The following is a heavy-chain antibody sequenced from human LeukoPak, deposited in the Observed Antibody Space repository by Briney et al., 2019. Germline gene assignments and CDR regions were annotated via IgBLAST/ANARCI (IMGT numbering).Heavy chain of an antibody. J-gene: IGHJ6*02. D-gene: IGHD6-19*01. CDR3: ATDYGSGSYYGMDV. V-gene: IGHV1-2*02. CDR2: INPNSGGT. CDR1: GYTFTGYY. Sequence: GASVKVSCKASGYTFTGYYMHWVRQAPGQGLEWMGWINPNSGGTNYAQKFQGRVTMTEDTSTDTAYMELSSLRSEDTAVYYCATDYGSGSYYGMDVWGQGTTVTVSS.